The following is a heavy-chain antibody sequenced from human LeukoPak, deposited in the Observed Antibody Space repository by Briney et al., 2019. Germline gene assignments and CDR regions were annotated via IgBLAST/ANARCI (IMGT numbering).Heavy chain of an antibody. Sequence: GGSLRLSCAASGFTFDDYGMSRVRQAPGKGLEWVSGINWNGGSTGYPDSVKGRFTISRDNAKNSLYLQMNSLRAEDTALYYCARASRHYYDSSGYYVVAYFDYWGQGTLVTVSS. CDR1: GFTFDDYG. CDR3: ARASRHYYDSSGYYVVAYFDY. D-gene: IGHD3-22*01. V-gene: IGHV3-20*04. J-gene: IGHJ4*02. CDR2: INWNGGST.